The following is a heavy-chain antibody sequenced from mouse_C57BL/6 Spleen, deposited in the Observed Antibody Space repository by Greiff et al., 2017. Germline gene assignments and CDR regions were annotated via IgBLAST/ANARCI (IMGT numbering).Heavy chain of an antibody. CDR3: ARGGYYYGSSYGAMDY. Sequence: EVMLVESEGGLVQPGSSMKLSCTASGFTFSDYYMAWVRQVPEKGLEWVANINYDGSSTYYLDSLKSRFIISRDNAKNMLYLQMSRLKSEDTATYYCARGGYYYGSSYGAMDYWGQGTSVTVSS. CDR1: GFTFSDYY. J-gene: IGHJ4*01. V-gene: IGHV5-16*01. CDR2: INYDGSST. D-gene: IGHD1-1*01.